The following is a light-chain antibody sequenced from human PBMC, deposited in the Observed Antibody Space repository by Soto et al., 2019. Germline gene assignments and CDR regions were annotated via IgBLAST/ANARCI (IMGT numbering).Light chain of an antibody. CDR3: MQALQSPFT. CDR1: QSLLHINGYNY. V-gene: IGKV2-28*01. Sequence: DIVMTQSPLSLPVTPGEPASISCRSSQSLLHINGYNYLHWYLQKPGQSPQLLICLGAERGAGVPDRFSGSGSGTDFTLKISRVEAADVRVHSCMQALQSPFTFGPGTKVDIK. J-gene: IGKJ3*01. CDR2: LGA.